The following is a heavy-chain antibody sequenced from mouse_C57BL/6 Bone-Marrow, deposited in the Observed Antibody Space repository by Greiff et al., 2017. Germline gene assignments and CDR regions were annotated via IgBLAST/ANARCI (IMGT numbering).Heavy chain of an antibody. V-gene: IGHV2-9-1*01. CDR1: GFSLTSYA. Sequence: VMLVESGPGLVAPSQSLSITCTVSGFSLTSYAISWVRQPPGKGLEWLGVIWTGGGTNYNSALKSRLSISKDNSKSQVFLKMNSLQTDDTARYYCARKRVYDYDEDWYFDVWGTGTTVTVSS. J-gene: IGHJ1*03. D-gene: IGHD2-4*01. CDR3: ARKRVYDYDEDWYFDV. CDR2: IWTGGGT.